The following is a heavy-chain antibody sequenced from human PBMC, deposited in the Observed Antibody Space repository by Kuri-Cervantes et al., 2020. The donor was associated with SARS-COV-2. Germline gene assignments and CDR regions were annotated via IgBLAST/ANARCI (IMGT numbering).Heavy chain of an antibody. J-gene: IGHJ4*02. CDR2: ISSSGSTI. Sequence: GESLKISCAASGFTVSSNYMSWVRQAPGKGLEWVSYISSSGSTIYYADSVKGRFTISRDNAKNSLYLQMNSLRAEDTAVYYCARDMTIFGVVTYYFDYWGQGTLGTVSS. CDR3: ARDMTIFGVVTYYFDY. CDR1: GFTVSSNY. D-gene: IGHD3-3*01. V-gene: IGHV3-11*04.